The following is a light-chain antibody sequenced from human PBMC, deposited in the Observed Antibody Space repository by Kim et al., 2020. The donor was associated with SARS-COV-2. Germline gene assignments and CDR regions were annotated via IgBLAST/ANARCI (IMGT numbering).Light chain of an antibody. CDR2: DAS. CDR3: HQYSAKPGT. CDR1: QSISTW. V-gene: IGKV1-5*01. Sequence: IQLTQSPSTLSASVGNSVTITCRASQSISTWMSWLHQKPGAVPTLLIYDASTLKHGVPSRFSASGSGTECTLTITSVKAEDFGTYFSHQYSAKPGTFGQRSRMGI. J-gene: IGKJ5*01.